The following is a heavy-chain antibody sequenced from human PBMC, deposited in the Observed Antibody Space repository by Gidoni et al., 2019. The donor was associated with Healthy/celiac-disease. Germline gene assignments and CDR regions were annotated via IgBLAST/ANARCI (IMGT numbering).Heavy chain of an antibody. CDR1: GYSFPSYW. Sequence: EVQLVQSGAEVKKPGESLKISCKGSGYSFPSYWIGWVRQMPGKGLEWMGIIYPGDSDTRYSPSFQGQVTISADKSISTAYLQWSSLKASDTAMYYCARRPADSSGYYQPFDYWGQGTLVTVSS. CDR3: ARRPADSSGYYQPFDY. V-gene: IGHV5-51*01. CDR2: IYPGDSDT. J-gene: IGHJ4*02. D-gene: IGHD3-22*01.